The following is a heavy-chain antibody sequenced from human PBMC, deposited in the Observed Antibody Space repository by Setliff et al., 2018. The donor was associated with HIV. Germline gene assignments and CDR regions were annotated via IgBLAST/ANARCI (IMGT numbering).Heavy chain of an antibody. Sequence: SVKVSCKASGGTFSSYAISWVRQAPGQGLEWMGGIIPIFGTANYAQKFQGRVTITADESTSTAYMELGSLRSEDPAVYYWARGGGGGTTSLVGLDYWGQGTLVTVSS. J-gene: IGHJ4*02. CDR2: IIPIFGTA. V-gene: IGHV1-69*13. D-gene: IGHD1-26*01. CDR1: GGTFSSYA. CDR3: ARGGGGGTTSLVGLDY.